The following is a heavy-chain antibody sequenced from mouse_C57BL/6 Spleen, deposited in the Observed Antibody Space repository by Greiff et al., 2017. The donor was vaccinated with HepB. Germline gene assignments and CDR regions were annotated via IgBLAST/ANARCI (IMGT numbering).Heavy chain of an antibody. J-gene: IGHJ2*01. CDR3: ARRYSNYVDY. D-gene: IGHD2-5*01. CDR1: GYTFTSYW. Sequence: VQLQQPGAELVRPGSSVKLSCKASGYTFTSYWMDWVKQRPGQGLEWIGNIYPSDSETHYNQKFKDKATLTVDKSSSTAYMQLSSLTSEDSAVYYCARRYSNYVDYWGQGTTLTVSS. V-gene: IGHV1-61*01. CDR2: IYPSDSET.